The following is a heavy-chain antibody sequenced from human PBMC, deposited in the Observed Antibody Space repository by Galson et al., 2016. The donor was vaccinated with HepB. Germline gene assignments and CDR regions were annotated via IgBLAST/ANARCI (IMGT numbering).Heavy chain of an antibody. CDR1: GGTFSNYA. D-gene: IGHD5-18*01. Sequence: SVKVSCKASGGTFSNYAISWVRQAPGQGLEWMGGIIPIFGTPDYAQKFQDRVTITADESTDTVYMELTSLRSEDTALYYCARGDGTKLRGYSYGSFEDWSQGTLVTVSS. V-gene: IGHV1-69*13. CDR3: ARGDGTKLRGYSYGSFED. CDR2: IIPIFGTP. J-gene: IGHJ4*02.